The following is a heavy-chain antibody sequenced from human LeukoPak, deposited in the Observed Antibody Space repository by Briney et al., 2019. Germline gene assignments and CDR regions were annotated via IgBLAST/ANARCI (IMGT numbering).Heavy chain of an antibody. CDR3: ARRTLSNVAKRYHFDY. J-gene: IGHJ4*02. CDR2: MNPNSGNT. V-gene: IGHV1-8*03. D-gene: IGHD4-11*01. CDR1: GYTFTSYD. Sequence: GASVKVSCKASGYTFTSYDINWVRQATGQGLEWMGWMNPNSGNTGYAQKFQGRVTITRNTSISTAYMELSSLRSEDTAVYYCARRTLSNVAKRYHFDYWGQGTLVTVSS.